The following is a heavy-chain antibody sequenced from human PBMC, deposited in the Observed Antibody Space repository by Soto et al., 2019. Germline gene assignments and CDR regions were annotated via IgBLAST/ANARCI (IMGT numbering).Heavy chain of an antibody. CDR3: AKDQWLRLVFYL. J-gene: IGHJ5*02. V-gene: IGHV3-23*01. D-gene: IGHD5-12*01. CDR2: ISGKSGST. CDR1: GFTFSSYA. Sequence: EVQLLESGGGLVQPGGSLRLSCAASGFTFSSYAMSWVRQATGKGLEGVSAISGKSGSTYYAESVKGGFTIARDNSKNTRYLQMNSLSAEDTAVYYCAKDQWLRLVFYLWGQGTLVTVSS.